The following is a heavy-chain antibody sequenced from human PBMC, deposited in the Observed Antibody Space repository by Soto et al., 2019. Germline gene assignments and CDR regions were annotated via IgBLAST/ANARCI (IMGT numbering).Heavy chain of an antibody. CDR2: IISLFGTA. D-gene: IGHD2-21*02. J-gene: IGHJ4*02. CDR1: GGIFSSNT. V-gene: IGHV1-69*06. Sequence: QVYLVQSGAEVKKPGSSVKISCKASGGIFSSNTINWVRQAAGQGLEWMGGIISLFGTANYAEKFQGRVTMTADKSTKTEYMELTSLRSEDTAVYYCASKAACGGDCYAFDSWGQGTLVTVSS. CDR3: ASKAACGGDCYAFDS.